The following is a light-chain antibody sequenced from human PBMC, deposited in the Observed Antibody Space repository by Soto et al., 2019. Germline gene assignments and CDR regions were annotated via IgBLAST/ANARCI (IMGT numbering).Light chain of an antibody. Sequence: QSALTQPASVSGSPRQSITISCTGTSSDVGGFNYVSWYQQHPGKAPKLMIYEVNNRPSAVSNRFFGSMSGNTASLTISGLQADDDADYYCSSYTSSSTVYVFGSGTKVTVL. V-gene: IGLV2-14*01. J-gene: IGLJ1*01. CDR1: SSDVGGFNY. CDR3: SSYTSSSTVYV. CDR2: EVN.